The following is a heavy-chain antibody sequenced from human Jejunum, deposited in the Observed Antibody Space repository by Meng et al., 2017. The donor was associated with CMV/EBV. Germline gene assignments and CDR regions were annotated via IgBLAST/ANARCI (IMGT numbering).Heavy chain of an antibody. CDR1: GFTFSRFP. V-gene: IGHV3-30*03. J-gene: IGHJ4*02. Sequence: SGFTFSRFPIHWVRQAPGKGLECVALLSYDGTTRYYADSVRGRFTVSRDNSKNTVYLQMDSLRPEDTALYYCARDPIRGPPDYFDFWGQGSLVTV. CDR3: ARDPIRGPPDYFDF. D-gene: IGHD3-10*01. CDR2: LSYDGTTR.